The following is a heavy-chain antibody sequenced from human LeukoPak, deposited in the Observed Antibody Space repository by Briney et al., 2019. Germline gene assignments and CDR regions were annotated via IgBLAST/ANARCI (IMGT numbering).Heavy chain of an antibody. CDR2: VDHTGST. D-gene: IGHD4-11*01. J-gene: IGHJ6*03. V-gene: IGHV4-61*03. CDR3: ARGRVSSSTWYSTYYYFFYMGF. CDR1: SGSISDNNYF. Sequence: PSETLSLTCTVSSGSISDNNYFWGWIRQPPGNGLEWIGYVDHTGSTKFNPSLNGRVSISRDTSNNFFSLRLRSVTAADTAVYFCARGRVSSSTWYSTYYYFFYMGFWGKGTTVTVSS.